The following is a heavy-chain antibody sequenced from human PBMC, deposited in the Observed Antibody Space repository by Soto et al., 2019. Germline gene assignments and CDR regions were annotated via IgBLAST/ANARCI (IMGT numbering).Heavy chain of an antibody. J-gene: IGHJ6*03. CDR3: AKGTYDFWSGKYHYYYYMDV. CDR1: GFTFSSYA. D-gene: IGHD3-3*01. CDR2: ISGSGGST. Sequence: GGSLRLSCAASGFTFSSYAMSWVRQAPGKGLEWVSAISGSGGSTYYADSVKGRFTISRDNSKNTLYLQMNSLRAEDTAVYYCAKGTYDFWSGKYHYYYYMDVWGKGTTVTVSS. V-gene: IGHV3-23*01.